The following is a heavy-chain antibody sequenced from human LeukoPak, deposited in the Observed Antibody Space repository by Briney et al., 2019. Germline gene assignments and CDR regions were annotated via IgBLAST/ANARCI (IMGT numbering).Heavy chain of an antibody. CDR3: ARVPRQLRSLDY. J-gene: IGHJ4*02. V-gene: IGHV4-31*03. CDR1: GGSISSGGYY. CDR2: IYYSGST. D-gene: IGHD5-18*01. Sequence: SQTLSLTCTVSGGSISSGGYYWSWIRQRPGKGLEWIGYIYYSGSTYYNPSLKSRVTISVDTSKNQFSLKLSSVTAADTAVYYCARVPRQLRSLDYWGQGTLVTVSS.